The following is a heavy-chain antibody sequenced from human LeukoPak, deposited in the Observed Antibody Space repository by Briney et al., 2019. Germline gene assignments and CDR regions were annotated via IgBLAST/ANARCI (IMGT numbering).Heavy chain of an antibody. CDR2: INGDGSET. J-gene: IGHJ4*02. CDR3: ARGTRSSSWD. CDR1: GFTFSNYW. V-gene: IGHV3-74*01. D-gene: IGHD6-13*01. Sequence: GGSLRLSCAASGFTFSNYWMHWVRQAPGKGLVWVSRINGDGSETGYADSVKGRFTISRDNAKNTLDLQMNSLRAEDTAVYYCARGTRSSSWDWGQGTLVTVSS.